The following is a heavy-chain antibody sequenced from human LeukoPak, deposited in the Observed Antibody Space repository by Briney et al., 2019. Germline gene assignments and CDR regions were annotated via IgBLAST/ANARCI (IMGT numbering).Heavy chain of an antibody. Sequence: GGSLRLSCAASGFTFSSYWMNWARQAPGKGLEWVSGISWNSGSIGYADSVKGRFTISRDNAKNSLYLQMNSLRAEDTALYYCAKDISLDSSGYSTTFDYWGQGTLVTVSS. CDR3: AKDISLDSSGYSTTFDY. J-gene: IGHJ4*02. D-gene: IGHD3-22*01. V-gene: IGHV3-9*01. CDR1: GFTFSSYW. CDR2: ISWNSGSI.